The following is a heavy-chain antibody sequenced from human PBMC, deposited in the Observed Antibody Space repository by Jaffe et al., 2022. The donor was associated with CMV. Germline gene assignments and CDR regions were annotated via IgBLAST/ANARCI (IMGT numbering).Heavy chain of an antibody. CDR2: ISSSGSYA. J-gene: IGHJ5*02. D-gene: IGHD2-15*01. V-gene: IGHV3-11*06. Sequence: QVQLVESGGDLVKPGGSLRLSCVTSGFTFSNYYMSWIRQAPGKGLEWISDISSSGSYANFADSVKGRFTISRDNAKKSVYLQMSSLSVEDTGVYYCARDSGSGGRDLGWFDPWGQGTLVTVSS. CDR1: GFTFSNYY. CDR3: ARDSGSGGRDLGWFDP.